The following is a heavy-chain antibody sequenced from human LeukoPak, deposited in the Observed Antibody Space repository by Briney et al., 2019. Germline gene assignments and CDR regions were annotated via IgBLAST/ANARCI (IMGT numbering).Heavy chain of an antibody. CDR3: ARVPTNSYGFGQ. CDR2: INEDGTSA. J-gene: IGHJ4*02. CDR1: GFGFSVYW. V-gene: IGHV3-74*01. D-gene: IGHD5-18*01. Sequence: PGGSLRLSCAASGFGFSVYWMHWVRQAPCKEVVGVVHINEDGTSASHADSVKGRFTISRDNAKNTLYLQMNSLTVEDTAVYDCARVPTNSYGFGQWGQGSLVTVSS.